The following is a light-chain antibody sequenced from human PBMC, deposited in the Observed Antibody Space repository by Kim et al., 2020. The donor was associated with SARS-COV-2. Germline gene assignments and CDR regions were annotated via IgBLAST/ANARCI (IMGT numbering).Light chain of an antibody. J-gene: IGLJ1*01. CDR1: RSDAGGYNY. Sequence: QSVSMSCTGTRSDAGGYNYVSWYQLRPGKVPKLMIYDVSKRPSGVPDRFSGSKAGNTSSLTISGLQAEDVAHYFRCSYACIYTYVFGAGPKVTVL. CDR3: CSYACIYTYV. V-gene: IGLV2-11*01. CDR2: DVS.